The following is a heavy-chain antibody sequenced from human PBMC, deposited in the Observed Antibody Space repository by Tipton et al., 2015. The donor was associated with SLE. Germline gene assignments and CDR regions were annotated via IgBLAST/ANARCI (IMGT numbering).Heavy chain of an antibody. D-gene: IGHD6-6*01. V-gene: IGHV3-21*01. CDR1: GFTFSSYS. CDR3: VRPGSSSPHDAFDM. CDR2: ISSSSSYI. Sequence: SLRLSCAASGFTFSSYSMNWVRQAPGKGLEWVSSISSSSSYIYYADSVKGRFTISRDNSKNTLYLQMNSLRAEDTAVYYCVRPGSSSPHDAFDMWGQGTMVTVSS. J-gene: IGHJ3*02.